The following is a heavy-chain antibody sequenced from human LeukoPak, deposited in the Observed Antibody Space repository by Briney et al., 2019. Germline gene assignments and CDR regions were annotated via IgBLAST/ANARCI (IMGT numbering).Heavy chain of an antibody. CDR3: AREYSSSSGRSFDY. V-gene: IGHV3-48*01. J-gene: IGHJ4*02. CDR2: ISPSATTI. CDR1: AFTFSGYS. D-gene: IGHD6-6*01. Sequence: RTRGSLRLSCAASAFTFSGYSMNWVRQAPGKGLEWVSYISPSATTIYYADSAKGRFTISRDNAKNSLYLQMNSLRAEDTAVYYCAREYSSSSGRSFDYWGQGTLVTVSS.